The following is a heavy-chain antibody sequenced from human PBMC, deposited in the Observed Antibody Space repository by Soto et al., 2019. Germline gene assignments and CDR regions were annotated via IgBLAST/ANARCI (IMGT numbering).Heavy chain of an antibody. J-gene: IGHJ4*02. V-gene: IGHV4-34*01. D-gene: IGHD5-18*01. CDR3: ARRKAQGQLWLSWYYFDY. Sequence: PSETLSLTCAVYGGSFSGYYWSWIRQPPGKGLEWIGEINHSGSTNYNPSLKSRVTISVDTSENQFSPKLSSVTAADTAVYYCARRKAQGQLWLSWYYFDYWGQGTLVTVSS. CDR1: GGSFSGYY. CDR2: INHSGST.